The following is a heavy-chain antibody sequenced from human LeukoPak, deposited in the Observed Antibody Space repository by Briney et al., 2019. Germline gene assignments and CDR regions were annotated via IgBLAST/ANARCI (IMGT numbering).Heavy chain of an antibody. D-gene: IGHD3-22*01. CDR2: ISGSGAGT. Sequence: GGSLRLSCAASGFTFSSYAMSWVRQAPGKGLEWDSAISGSGAGTYYADSVKGRFTISRGNSKNTLFLQMNSLRAEDTAVYYCAKRVTYYYESSGYYHFDYWGQGTLVTVSS. V-gene: IGHV3-23*01. J-gene: IGHJ4*02. CDR3: AKRVTYYYESSGYYHFDY. CDR1: GFTFSSYA.